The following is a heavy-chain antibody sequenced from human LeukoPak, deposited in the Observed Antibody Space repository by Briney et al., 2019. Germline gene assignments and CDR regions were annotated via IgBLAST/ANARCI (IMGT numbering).Heavy chain of an antibody. CDR1: GGSFSGYY. J-gene: IGHJ5*02. V-gene: IGHV4-34*01. D-gene: IGHD6-13*01. CDR3: ARGKGVSSSWYLHWFDP. CDR2: INHSGST. Sequence: SETLSLTCAVYGGSFSGYYWSWIRQPPGKGLEWIGEINHSGSTNYNPSLKSRVTISVDTSKNQFSLKLSSVTAADTAVYYCARGKGVSSSWYLHWFDPWGQGTLVTVSP.